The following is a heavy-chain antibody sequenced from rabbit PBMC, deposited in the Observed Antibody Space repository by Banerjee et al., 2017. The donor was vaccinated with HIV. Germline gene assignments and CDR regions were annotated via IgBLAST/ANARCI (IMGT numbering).Heavy chain of an antibody. CDR1: GFSFSNKYV. J-gene: IGHJ4*01. V-gene: IGHV1S45*01. Sequence: QQQLEESGGGLVKPEGSLTLSCTASGFSFSNKYVMCWVRQAPGKGLEWIGCINTSSGNTVYASWAKGRFTISKTLSTTVTLQMTSLTAADTASYFCARDSAGREDFNLWGPGTLVTVS. CDR3: ARDSAGREDFNL. CDR2: INTSSGNT. D-gene: IGHD4-1*01.